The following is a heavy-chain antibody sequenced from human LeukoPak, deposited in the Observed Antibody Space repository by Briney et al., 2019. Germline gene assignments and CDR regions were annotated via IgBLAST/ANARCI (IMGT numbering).Heavy chain of an antibody. D-gene: IGHD6-19*01. V-gene: IGHV3-21*04. Sequence: GGSLRLSCTASGFTFSTYSMTWVRQAPGKGLEWVSSISDSSTYIYYTDSVKGRFTISRDNAKNSLYLQMNSLRAEDTAVYYCARAGIGVAGVDYWGQGTLVTASS. CDR2: ISDSSTYI. CDR1: GFTFSTYS. CDR3: ARAGIGVAGVDY. J-gene: IGHJ4*02.